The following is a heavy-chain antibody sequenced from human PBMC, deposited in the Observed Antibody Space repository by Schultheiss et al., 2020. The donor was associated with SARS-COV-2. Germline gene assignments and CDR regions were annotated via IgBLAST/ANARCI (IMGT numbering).Heavy chain of an antibody. CDR1: GGSISSYY. D-gene: IGHD3-3*01. V-gene: IGHV4-4*07. Sequence: SETLSLTCTVSGGSISSYYWSWIRQPAGKGLEWIGRIYTSGSTYYNPSLKSRVTISVDTSKNQFSLKLSSVTAADTAVYYCAVAHYDFWSGYLAPWGQGTTVTVSS. CDR2: IYTSGST. CDR3: AVAHYDFWSGYLAP. J-gene: IGHJ6*02.